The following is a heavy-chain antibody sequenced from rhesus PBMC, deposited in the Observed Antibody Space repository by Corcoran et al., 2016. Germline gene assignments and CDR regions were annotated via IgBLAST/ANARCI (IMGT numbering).Heavy chain of an antibody. D-gene: IGHD3-16*01. J-gene: IGHJ6*01. Sequence: QVQLQESGPGLVKPSETLSLTCAVSGGSFSGYYWGWIRQPPGQGLAWIGIIRGSRRSTDSTPSLKSRVTIYPDTSKNQFSLRRSSVTAADTAVYYCARVGGSYYYGLDSWGQGVVVTVSS. V-gene: IGHV4-165*01. CDR2: IRGSRRST. CDR3: ARVGGSYYYGLDS. CDR1: GGSFSGYY.